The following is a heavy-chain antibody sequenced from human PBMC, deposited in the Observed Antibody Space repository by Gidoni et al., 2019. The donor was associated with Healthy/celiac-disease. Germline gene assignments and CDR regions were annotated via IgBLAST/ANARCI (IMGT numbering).Heavy chain of an antibody. CDR3: ARRGRGSYSTYVS. V-gene: IGHV4-34*01. CDR2: INHSGST. D-gene: IGHD1-26*01. Sequence: QVQLQQWGAGLLKPSETLSLTCAVYGGSFSGYYWSWIRQPPGKGLEWIGEINHSGSTNYNPSLKCRVTISVDTSKNQCSLKLSSVTAADTAVYYCARRGRGSYSTYVSWGQGTLVTVSS. CDR1: GGSFSGYY. J-gene: IGHJ4*02.